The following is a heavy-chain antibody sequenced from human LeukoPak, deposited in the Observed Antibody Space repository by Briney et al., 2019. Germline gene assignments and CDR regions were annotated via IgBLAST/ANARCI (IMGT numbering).Heavy chain of an antibody. J-gene: IGHJ6*03. CDR1: GFTFSSYG. D-gene: IGHD2/OR15-2a*01. CDR3: AKDVMRGPNYYYYYMDV. CDR2: ISYDGSNK. V-gene: IGHV3-30*18. Sequence: GGSLRLSCAASGFTFSSYGMHWVRQAPGKGLEWVAVISYDGSNKYYADSVKGRFTISRDNSKNTLYLQMNSLRAEDTAVYYCAKDVMRGPNYYYYYMDVWGKGTTVTVSS.